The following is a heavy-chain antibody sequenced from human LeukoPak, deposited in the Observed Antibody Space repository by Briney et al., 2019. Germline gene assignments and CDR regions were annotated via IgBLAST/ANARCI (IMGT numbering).Heavy chain of an antibody. CDR2: LHADGNEK. Sequence: GGSLRLSCAASGFSLSGYWMSWVRQAPGKGLEWVARLHADGNEKYFVDSVKGRFTVSRDNAKNSLYLQVDSLRVEDTAVYYCARGGYSFDYLGQGTLVTVSS. J-gene: IGHJ4*02. V-gene: IGHV3-7*01. CDR1: GFSLSGYW. D-gene: IGHD5-12*01. CDR3: ARGGYSFDY.